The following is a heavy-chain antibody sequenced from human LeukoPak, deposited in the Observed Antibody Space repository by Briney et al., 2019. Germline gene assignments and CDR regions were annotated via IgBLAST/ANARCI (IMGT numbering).Heavy chain of an antibody. CDR1: GDSVSANSVA. CDR2: TYYRSKWYN. D-gene: IGHD2-15*01. Sequence: PSQTLSLTCAISGDSVSANSVAWNWIRQSPSRGLEWLGRTYYRSKWYNEYAVSVKSRITINPDTTRNQFSLQLISVTPEDTAVYYCARDFYCSDYSCGFDYWGQGTLVTVSS. CDR3: ARDFYCSDYSCGFDY. J-gene: IGHJ4*02. V-gene: IGHV6-1*01.